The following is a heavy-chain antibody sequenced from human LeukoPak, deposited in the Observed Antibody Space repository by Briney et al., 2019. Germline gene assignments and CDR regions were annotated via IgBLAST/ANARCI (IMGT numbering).Heavy chain of an antibody. Sequence: QPGGSLRLSCAASGFSFSTYGMHWVRQAPGKGLEWVAFIWYEGSNKYHADSVKGRFTISRDNSKNTLYLQMNSLRVEDTAVYYCAKDGGTYSLDYWGQGTLVTVPS. J-gene: IGHJ4*02. V-gene: IGHV3-30*02. CDR1: GFSFSTYG. CDR3: AKDGGTYSLDY. D-gene: IGHD1-26*01. CDR2: IWYEGSNK.